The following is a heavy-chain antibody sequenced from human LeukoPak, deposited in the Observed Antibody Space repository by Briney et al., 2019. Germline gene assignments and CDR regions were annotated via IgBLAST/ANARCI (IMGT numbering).Heavy chain of an antibody. CDR1: GGSISSGGYY. J-gene: IGHJ4*02. CDR2: INHSGST. CDR3: ARNWNGPDY. D-gene: IGHD1-1*01. V-gene: IGHV4-39*07. Sequence: PSETLSLTCTVSGGSISSGGYYWSWIRQPPGKGLEWIGEINHSGSTNYNPSLKSRVTISVDTSKNQFSLKLSSVTAADTAVYYCARNWNGPDYWGQGTLVTVSS.